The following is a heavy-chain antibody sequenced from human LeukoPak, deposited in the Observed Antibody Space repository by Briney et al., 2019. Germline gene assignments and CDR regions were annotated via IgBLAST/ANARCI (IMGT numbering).Heavy chain of an antibody. D-gene: IGHD3-3*01. CDR3: ARDTDDFWSGYYFDY. V-gene: IGHV1-2*02. CDR2: INPNSGGT. Sequence: GASVKVSCKASGYTFTGYYMHWVRQAPGQGLEWMGWINPNSGGTNYAQKFQGRVTMTRDKSISTAYMELSRLRSDDTAVYYCARDTDDFWSGYYFDYWGQGTLVTVSS. J-gene: IGHJ4*02. CDR1: GYTFTGYY.